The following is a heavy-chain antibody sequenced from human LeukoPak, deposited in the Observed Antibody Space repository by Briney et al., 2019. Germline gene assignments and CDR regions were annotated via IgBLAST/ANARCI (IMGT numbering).Heavy chain of an antibody. CDR1: GYSVTSYW. V-gene: IGHV5-51*01. J-gene: IGHJ6*02. CDR3: ARRGILGYCSSTSCPGPYYYGMDV. D-gene: IGHD2-2*01. Sequence: GESLKISCMGSGYSVTSYWIGWVRSIRGKGLGWRGIIYPGDSDTRYSPSFHGQVTISADKSTSAAYLQCSSLKASDTAMYYCARRGILGYCSSTSCPGPYYYGMDVWGQGTTVTVSS. CDR2: IYPGDSDT.